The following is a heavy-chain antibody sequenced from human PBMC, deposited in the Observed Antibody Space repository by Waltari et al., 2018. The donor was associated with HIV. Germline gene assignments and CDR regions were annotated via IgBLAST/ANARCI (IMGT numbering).Heavy chain of an antibody. D-gene: IGHD5-12*01. CDR1: GGSISSGSYY. Sequence: QVQLQESGPGLVKPSQTLSLTCTVSGGSISSGSYYWSWIRQPAGKGLEWIGRIYTSGSTNYNPSLRSRVTISIDTSKNQFSLKLSSVTAADTAVYYCARREVEHNGLSAENWFDPWGQGTLVTVSS. CDR2: IYTSGST. V-gene: IGHV4-61*02. CDR3: ARREVEHNGLSAENWFDP. J-gene: IGHJ5*02.